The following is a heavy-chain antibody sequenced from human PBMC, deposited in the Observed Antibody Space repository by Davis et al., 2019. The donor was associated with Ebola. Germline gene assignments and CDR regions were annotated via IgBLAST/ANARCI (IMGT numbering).Heavy chain of an antibody. V-gene: IGHV3-43*01. J-gene: IGHJ4*02. CDR2: ISWDGDIR. CDR3: ARGGPYQVVSPTDY. D-gene: IGHD2-2*01. Sequence: GESLKISCAASGFTFDDYTLHWVRQAPGKGLEWVSLISWDGDIRYYADSVKGRFTISRDNSKNTLYLQMNSLRAEDTAVYYCARGGPYQVVSPTDYWGQGTLVTVSS. CDR1: GFTFDDYT.